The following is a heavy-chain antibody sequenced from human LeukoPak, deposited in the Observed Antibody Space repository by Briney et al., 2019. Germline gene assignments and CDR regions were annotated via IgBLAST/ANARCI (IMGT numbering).Heavy chain of an antibody. CDR1: GFSLSTSGVG. D-gene: IGHD2-21*02. J-gene: IGHJ4*02. CDR2: IYWDDDK. CDR3: AHSLYCGGDCSYFDY. V-gene: IGHV2-5*02. Sequence: SGPTLVKPTQTLTLTCTSSGFSLSTSGVGVGWIRQPPGKALEWLAPIYWDDDKRYSPSLKSRLTITKDTSKNQVVLTMTNMDPVDTATYYCAHSLYCGGDCSYFDYWGQGTLVTVSS.